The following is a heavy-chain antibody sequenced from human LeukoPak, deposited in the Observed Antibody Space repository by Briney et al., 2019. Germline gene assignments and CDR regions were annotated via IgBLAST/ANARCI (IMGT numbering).Heavy chain of an antibody. V-gene: IGHV3-7*01. CDR3: ARAGGSGYDDY. J-gene: IGHJ4*02. Sequence: GGSLRLSCAASGFTFSSYWMSWVRQAPGKGLEWVANIKQDGSEKYYVDSVKGRFTISRDNAKNSLYLQMNGLRAKDTAVYYCARAGGSGYDDYWGQGTLVTVSS. CDR1: GFTFSSYW. CDR2: IKQDGSEK. D-gene: IGHD5-12*01.